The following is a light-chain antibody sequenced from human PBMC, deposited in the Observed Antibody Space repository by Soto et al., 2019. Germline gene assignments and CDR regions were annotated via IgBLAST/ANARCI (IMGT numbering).Light chain of an antibody. V-gene: IGLV2-14*01. CDR3: TSKTSTSPYV. J-gene: IGLJ1*01. CDR1: SSDIGNYDY. Sequence: QSVLTQPASVSGSPGQSITISCTGTSSDIGNYDYVSWFQQHPGKAPKLLISEVSNRPSGISYRFSGSKSGTTASLTISGPQAEDEADYYCTSKTSTSPYVFGTGTKVTVL. CDR2: EVS.